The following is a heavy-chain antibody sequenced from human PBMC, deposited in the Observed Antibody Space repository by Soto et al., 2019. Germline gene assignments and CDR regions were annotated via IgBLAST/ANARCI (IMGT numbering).Heavy chain of an antibody. D-gene: IGHD3-3*01. V-gene: IGHV1-2*02. CDR3: ARGTPYYDFWSGYAFDH. CDR1: GYTLKGYY. Sequence: VASVKVSCKASGYTLKGYYMHWVRQAPGQGLEWMGWVNPDSGTTNYTQKFQDRVTMTWDTSITTAYVELTSLTSDDTAVYYCARGTPYYDFWSGYAFDHWGQGTLVTVSS. J-gene: IGHJ4*02. CDR2: VNPDSGTT.